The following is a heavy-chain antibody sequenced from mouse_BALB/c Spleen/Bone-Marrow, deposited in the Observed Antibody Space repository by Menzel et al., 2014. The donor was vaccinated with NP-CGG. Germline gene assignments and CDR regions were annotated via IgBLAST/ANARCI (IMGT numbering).Heavy chain of an antibody. CDR1: GYTFTDYA. J-gene: IGHJ3*01. D-gene: IGHD2-1*01. CDR3: ASPIYYGNYEVFAY. V-gene: IGHV1-67*01. CDR2: ISTYSGNT. Sequence: VQLQQSGPELVRPGVSVKISCKGSGYTFTDYAMHWVKQSHAKSLEWIGVISTYSGNTNYNQKFKGKATMTVDKSSSTAYMELARLTSEDSAIYYCASPIYYGNYEVFAYWGQGTLVTVSA.